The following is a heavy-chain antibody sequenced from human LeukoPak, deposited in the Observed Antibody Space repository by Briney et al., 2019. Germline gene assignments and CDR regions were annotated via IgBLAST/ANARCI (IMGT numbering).Heavy chain of an antibody. CDR1: GFTFSSYG. Sequence: PGRSLRLSCAASGFTFSSYGMHWVRQAPGKGLEWVAVISYDGSNKYYVDSVKGRFTISRDNAKNSLYLQMNSLRAEDTAVYYCARPYSISWELDSWGQGTLVTVSS. CDR2: ISYDGSNK. V-gene: IGHV3-30*03. CDR3: ARPYSISWELDS. J-gene: IGHJ5*01. D-gene: IGHD6-13*01.